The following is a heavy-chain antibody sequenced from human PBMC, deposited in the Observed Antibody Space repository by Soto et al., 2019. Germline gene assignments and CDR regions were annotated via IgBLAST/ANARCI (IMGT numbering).Heavy chain of an antibody. CDR3: ARDADGMDV. Sequence: QLEESGGGLVKPEGSLRLSCAASGFTFSDYYMSWIRQAPGKGLEWVAYISSSGSIIKYGDSMKGRFTISRDNSKNTLYVQVNSLRVDDTGVYYCARDADGMDVWGQGTTVIVSS. V-gene: IGHV3-11*01. J-gene: IGHJ6*02. CDR2: ISSSGSII. CDR1: GFTFSDYY.